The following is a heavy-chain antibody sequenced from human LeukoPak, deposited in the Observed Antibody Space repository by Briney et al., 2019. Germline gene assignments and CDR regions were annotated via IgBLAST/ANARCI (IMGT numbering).Heavy chain of an antibody. CDR2: IYYSGST. Sequence: PSETLSLTCTVSGGSISTYYWGWIRQPPGKGLEWIGSIYYSGSTYYNPSLKSRVTISVDTSKSQISLKLRSVTAADTAMYYCARLWSGYRPPDYWGQGTLVTVSS. J-gene: IGHJ4*02. CDR1: GGSISTYY. V-gene: IGHV4-39*01. CDR3: ARLWSGYRPPDY. D-gene: IGHD3-3*01.